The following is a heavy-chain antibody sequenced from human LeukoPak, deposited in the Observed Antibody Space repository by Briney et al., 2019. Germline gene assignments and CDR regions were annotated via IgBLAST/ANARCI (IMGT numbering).Heavy chain of an antibody. CDR2: IYYCGST. Sequence: SETLSLPCTVSGGSISRYYWRWIRQPPGEGLEWIGYIYYCGSTNYNPSLKSRVTISVDTSKIQFSLKLSSVTAADTAVYYCARGLFFDYWGQGTLVTVSS. J-gene: IGHJ4*02. CDR1: GGSISRYY. V-gene: IGHV4-59*08. D-gene: IGHD3-22*01. CDR3: ARGLFFDY.